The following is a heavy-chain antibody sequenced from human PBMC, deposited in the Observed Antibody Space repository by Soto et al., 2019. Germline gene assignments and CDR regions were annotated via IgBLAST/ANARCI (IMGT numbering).Heavy chain of an antibody. CDR3: ARDSIAARPGRGYYYYGMDV. CDR1: GFTFSSYA. V-gene: IGHV3-30-3*01. CDR2: ISYDGSNK. D-gene: IGHD6-6*01. Sequence: GGSLRLSCAASGFTFSSYAMHWVRQAPGKGLEWVAVISYDGSNKYYADSVKGRFTISRDNSKNTLYLQMNSLRAEDTAVYYCARDSIAARPGRGYYYYGMDVWGQGTTVTVSS. J-gene: IGHJ6*02.